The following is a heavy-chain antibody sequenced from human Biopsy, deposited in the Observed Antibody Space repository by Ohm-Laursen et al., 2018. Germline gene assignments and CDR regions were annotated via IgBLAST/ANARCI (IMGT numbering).Heavy chain of an antibody. CDR2: MYYSGNT. CDR3: ALETTYCSGNRCYSYGMDV. V-gene: IGHV4-59*08. Sequence: SETLSLTCNVSGGSISNLYWSWIRQPPGKGLGWIGYMYYSGNTNYNPSLKILVTISVDTSKNQISLKLRSVPAADAAVYYCALETTYCSGNRCYSYGMDVWGQGTTVTVSS. D-gene: IGHD2-15*01. J-gene: IGHJ6*02. CDR1: GGSISNLY.